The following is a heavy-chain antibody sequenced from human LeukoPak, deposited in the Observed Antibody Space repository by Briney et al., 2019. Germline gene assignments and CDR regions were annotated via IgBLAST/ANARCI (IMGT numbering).Heavy chain of an antibody. CDR2: ISSSSSTI. V-gene: IGHV3-48*04. CDR1: GFTFSSYW. CDR3: ASLRGH. J-gene: IGHJ4*02. Sequence: GGSLRLSCAASGFTFSSYWMSWVRQAPGKGLEWVSYISSSSSTIYYADSVKGRFTISRDNAKNSLYLQMNSLRVEDTAVFYCASLRGHWGQGTLVTVSS.